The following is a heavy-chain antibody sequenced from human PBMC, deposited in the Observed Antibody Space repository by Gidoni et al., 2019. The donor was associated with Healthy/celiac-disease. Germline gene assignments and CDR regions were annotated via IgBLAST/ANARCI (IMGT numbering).Heavy chain of an antibody. V-gene: IGHV3-73*02. J-gene: IGHJ4*02. Sequence: EVQLVESGGGLVQPGGSLKLSCAASGFTFSGSAMLWVRQGSGKGLEWVGRIRSKANSYATAYAASVKGRFTISRDDSKNTAYLQMNSLKTEDTAVYYCTRPDQDWGQGTLVTVSS. CDR3: TRPDQD. CDR1: GFTFSGSA. CDR2: IRSKANSYAT.